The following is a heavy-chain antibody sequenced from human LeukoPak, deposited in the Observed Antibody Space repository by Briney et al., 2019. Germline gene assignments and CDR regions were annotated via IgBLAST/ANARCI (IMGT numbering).Heavy chain of an antibody. CDR1: GGSIGSGDYY. Sequence: SRTLSLTWAVSGGSIGSGDYYWSWIRQPPGKGLEWIGYISYSGNTYYIPSLKSRVTISVDTSKNQFSLKLSSVNAADTAVYYCARKANFWGGYSNYYYYMDVWGKGTTVTVSS. V-gene: IGHV4-30-4*08. D-gene: IGHD3-3*01. CDR3: ARKANFWGGYSNYYYYMDV. J-gene: IGHJ6*03. CDR2: ISYSGNT.